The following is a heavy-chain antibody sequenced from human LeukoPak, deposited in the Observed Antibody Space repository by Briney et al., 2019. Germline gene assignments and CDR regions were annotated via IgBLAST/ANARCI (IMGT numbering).Heavy chain of an antibody. D-gene: IGHD3-10*01. CDR2: INPNSGGT. J-gene: IGHJ4*02. CDR1: GYTFTGYY. CDR3: ARSIYGSGCPKPFDY. Sequence: ASVKVSCKASGYTFTGYYMHWVRQAPGQGLEWMGWINPNSGGTNYAQKFQGRVTMTRDTSISTAYMELSRLRSDDTAVYYCARSIYGSGCPKPFDYWGQGTLVTVSS. V-gene: IGHV1-2*02.